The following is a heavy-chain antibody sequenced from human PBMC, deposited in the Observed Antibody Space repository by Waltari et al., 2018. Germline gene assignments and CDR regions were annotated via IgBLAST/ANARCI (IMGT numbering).Heavy chain of an antibody. CDR3: ARVRQGSRQWLYSSYFDY. V-gene: IGHV4-59*01. Sequence: QVQLQESGPGLVKPSETLSLTCTVSGGSISSYYWSWIRQPPGKGLEWIGYIYYSGSTNYNPSLKSRVTISVDTSKNQFSLKLSSVTAADTAVYYCARVRQGSRQWLYSSYFDYWGQGTLVTVSS. D-gene: IGHD3-22*01. CDR1: GGSISSYY. J-gene: IGHJ4*02. CDR2: IYYSGST.